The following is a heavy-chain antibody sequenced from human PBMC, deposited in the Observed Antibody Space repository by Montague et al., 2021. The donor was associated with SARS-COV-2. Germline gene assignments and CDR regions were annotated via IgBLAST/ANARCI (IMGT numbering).Heavy chain of an antibody. J-gene: IGHJ4*02. CDR1: GGSITDRTYY. D-gene: IGHD6-13*01. V-gene: IGHV4-39*01. CDR3: ARHRGIAAAGN. CDR2: INYSGTT. Sequence: SETLSLTCSVSGGSITDRTYYWGCIRQSPGKGLEWIGAINYSGTTXYNPSLKSRVTISLDTAKNQFSLKMTSVTAADTAVYYCARHRGIAAAGNWGQGTLVTVSS.